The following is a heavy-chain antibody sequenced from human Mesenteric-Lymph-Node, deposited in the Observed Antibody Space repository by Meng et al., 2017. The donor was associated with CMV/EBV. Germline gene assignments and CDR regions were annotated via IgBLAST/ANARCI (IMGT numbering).Heavy chain of an antibody. CDR1: GFTFNDYN. J-gene: IGHJ3*02. D-gene: IGHD3-3*01. V-gene: IGHV3-48*04. Sequence: GGSLRLSCAASGFTFNDYNMNWVRQAPGKGLEWVSYISKSGATTFYADSMRGRFTISRDNAKNSLFLQMNSLGAEDTAVYYCAREKSGYSLDDAFDIWGPGTMVTVSS. CDR2: ISKSGATT. CDR3: AREKSGYSLDDAFDI.